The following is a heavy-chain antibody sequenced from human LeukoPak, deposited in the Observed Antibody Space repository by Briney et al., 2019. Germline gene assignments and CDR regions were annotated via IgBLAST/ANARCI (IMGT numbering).Heavy chain of an antibody. CDR1: GFTFSRYA. Sequence: GGSLRLSCAASGFTFSRYAMSWVRQAPGKGLELVSFITGGGGSTYYADSVKGRFTISRDNSKNTLYLQMNSLRAEDTAVYYCAKYYYDTSGYYSAGYFDYWGQGSLVTVSS. D-gene: IGHD3-22*01. CDR3: AKYYYDTSGYYSAGYFDY. CDR2: ITGGGGST. V-gene: IGHV3-23*01. J-gene: IGHJ4*02.